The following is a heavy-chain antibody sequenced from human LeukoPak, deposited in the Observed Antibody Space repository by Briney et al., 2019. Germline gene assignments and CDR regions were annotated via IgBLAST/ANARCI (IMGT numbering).Heavy chain of an antibody. D-gene: IGHD1-26*01. V-gene: IGHV3-7*01. CDR1: GFTFSNSW. CDR3: ARDKVGRNYYYGMDV. Sequence: GALRLSCAASGFTFSNSWMSWVRQAPGKGLEWVATIKPDGSAQYYVDSVKGRFTISRDNAKNSLFLQINSLRAEDTAVYYCARDKVGRNYYYGMDVWGQGTTVTVSS. J-gene: IGHJ6*02. CDR2: IKPDGSAQ.